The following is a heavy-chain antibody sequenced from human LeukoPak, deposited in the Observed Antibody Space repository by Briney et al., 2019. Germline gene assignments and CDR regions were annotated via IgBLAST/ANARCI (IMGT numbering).Heavy chain of an antibody. CDR3: ARDREITYSSGPPDAFDI. D-gene: IGHD6-19*01. J-gene: IGHJ3*02. CDR2: INSGGSST. V-gene: IGHV3-74*01. Sequence: RPGGSLRLSCAASGFTFSSYWMHWVRQAPGKGLVWVSRINSGGSSTSYADSVKGRFTISRDNAKNTLYLQMNSLRAEDTALYYCARDREITYSSGPPDAFDIWGQGTMVTVSS. CDR1: GFTFSSYW.